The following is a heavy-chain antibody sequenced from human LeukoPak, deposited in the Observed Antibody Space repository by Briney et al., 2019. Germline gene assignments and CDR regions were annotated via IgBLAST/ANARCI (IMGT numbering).Heavy chain of an antibody. CDR1: GFSLSTSGVG. CDR3: AHSTGTESIAAAGTGPSHPRWLPYYFDY. Sequence: ESGPTLVKPTQTLTLICTFYGFSLSTSGVGVGWIRQPPGKALEWLALIYWNDDKRYIPSLKSRLTITKDTSKNQVVLTMTNMDPVDTATYYCAHSTGTESIAAAGTGPSHPRWLPYYFDYWGQGTLVTVSS. CDR2: IYWNDDK. D-gene: IGHD6-13*01. J-gene: IGHJ4*02. V-gene: IGHV2-5*01.